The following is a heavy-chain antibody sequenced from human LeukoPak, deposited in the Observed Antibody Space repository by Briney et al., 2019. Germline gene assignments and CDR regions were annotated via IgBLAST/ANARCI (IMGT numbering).Heavy chain of an antibody. CDR1: GFTFSSYS. Sequence: GGSLRLSCAASGFTFSSYSMNWVRQAPGKGLEWVSSISSSSSYIYYADSVKGRFTISRDNAKNSLYLQMNSLRAEDTAVYYCARVPSSGVANWFDPWGQGTLVTVSS. J-gene: IGHJ5*02. D-gene: IGHD3-22*01. CDR2: ISSSSSYI. CDR3: ARVPSSGVANWFDP. V-gene: IGHV3-21*04.